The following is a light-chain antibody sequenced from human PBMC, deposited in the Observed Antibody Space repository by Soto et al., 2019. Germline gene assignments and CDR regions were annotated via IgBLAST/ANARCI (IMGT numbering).Light chain of an antibody. J-gene: IGKJ2*01. V-gene: IGKV3-20*01. CDR1: QRVSSTY. CDR3: QHYGNSPPYT. CDR2: GAS. Sequence: IVLTQSPGTLSLSPGERATLSCRASQRVSSTYLAWYHHKPGQAPRLLIYGASRRATGVPDRFSGSGSGTAFTLTISRLEPEDFAVYYCQHYGNSPPYTFGQGTKLEIK.